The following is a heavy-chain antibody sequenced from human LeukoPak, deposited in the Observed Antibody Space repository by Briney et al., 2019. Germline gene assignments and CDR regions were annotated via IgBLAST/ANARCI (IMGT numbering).Heavy chain of an antibody. CDR2: ISGDGSLT. V-gene: IGHV3-74*01. CDR1: GFTFSTYS. D-gene: IGHD3-10*01. CDR3: ASLLTPYHGSGGGGMDV. Sequence: GGSLRLSCVASGFTFSTYSMNWVRQAPGKEFVWVSRISGDGSLTSYADSVRGRFTISRDNAKETLYLQMTSLRVEDTAVYSCASLLTPYHGSGGGGMDVWGQGTTVTVSS. J-gene: IGHJ6*02.